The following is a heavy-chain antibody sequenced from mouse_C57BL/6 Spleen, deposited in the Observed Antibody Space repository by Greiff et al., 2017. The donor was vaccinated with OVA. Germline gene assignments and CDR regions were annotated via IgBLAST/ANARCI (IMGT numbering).Heavy chain of an antibody. J-gene: IGHJ1*03. V-gene: IGHV1-18*01. Sequence: EVQLKESGPELVKPGASVKIPCKASGYTFTDYNMDWVKQSHGKSLEWIGDINPNNGGTIYNQKFKGKATLTVYKSSSTAYMELRSLTSEDTAVYYCALTGTGWYFDVWGTGTTVTVSS. CDR2: INPNNGGT. CDR1: GYTFTDYN. D-gene: IGHD4-1*01. CDR3: ALTGTGWYFDV.